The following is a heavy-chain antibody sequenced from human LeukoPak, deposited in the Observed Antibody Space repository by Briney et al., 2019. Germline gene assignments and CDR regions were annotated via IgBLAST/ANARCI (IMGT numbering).Heavy chain of an antibody. CDR2: INPSGGST. V-gene: IGHV1-46*01. D-gene: IGHD3-10*01. CDR3: ARDSPRVYYGSGSYYNALGY. CDR1: GYTFTSYY. J-gene: IGHJ4*02. Sequence: GASVKVSCKASGYTFTSYYMHWVRQAPGQGLEWMGIINPSGGSTSYAQKFQGRVTMTRDTSTGTVYMELSSLRSEDTTVYYCARDSPRVYYGSGSYYNALGYWGQGTLVTVSS.